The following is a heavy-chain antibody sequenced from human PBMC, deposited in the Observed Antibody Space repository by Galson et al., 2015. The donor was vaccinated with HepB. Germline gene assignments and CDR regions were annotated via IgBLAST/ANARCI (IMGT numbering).Heavy chain of an antibody. D-gene: IGHD3-10*01. CDR2: INPTAGNT. CDR3: ARDRAHGRGDQIHAFDI. Sequence: SVKVSCKASEYIFTNYYLHWIRQAPGQGLEWLGKINPTAGNTNYAQNFQDRVTLTRDTSTSTVYMELSSLKSDDTAVYYCARDRAHGRGDQIHAFDIWGQGTLVTVSS. V-gene: IGHV1-46*01. CDR1: EYIFTNYY. J-gene: IGHJ3*02.